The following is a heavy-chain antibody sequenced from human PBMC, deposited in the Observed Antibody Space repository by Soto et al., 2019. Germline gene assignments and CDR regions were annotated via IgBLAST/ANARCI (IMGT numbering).Heavy chain of an antibody. V-gene: IGHV1-69*01. CDR1: GGTFDNFI. D-gene: IGHD1-26*01. CDR2: IVPMLGTP. CDR3: ASNGTYSSSLSQYSGMDV. J-gene: IGHJ6*02. Sequence: QVQLVQSGAEVKEPGSSVRVSCKASGGTFDNFIMNWVRQTPGQGLEWMGGIVPMLGTPTYAEKFKGRVTTSATGSTSTMYMEVTSLRSEDTAIYYCASNGTYSSSLSQYSGMDVWGQGTTVTVSS.